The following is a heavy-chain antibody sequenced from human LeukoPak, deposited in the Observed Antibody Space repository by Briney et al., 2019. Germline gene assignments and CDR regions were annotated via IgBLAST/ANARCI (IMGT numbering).Heavy chain of an antibody. Sequence: GGSLRLSCAASGFALRSHWMTWVRQVPGRGPEWVANVNRDGSETYYLDSVKGRFTISKDNAKNSLYLQMDSLRAEDTALYHCARNNGMDVWGQGTTVIVSS. J-gene: IGHJ6*02. V-gene: IGHV3-7*03. CDR3: ARNNGMDV. CDR1: GFALRSHW. CDR2: VNRDGSET.